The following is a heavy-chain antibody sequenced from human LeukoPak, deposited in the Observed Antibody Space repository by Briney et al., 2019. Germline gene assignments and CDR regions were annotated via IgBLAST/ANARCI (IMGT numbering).Heavy chain of an antibody. CDR1: GGSISSSNW. D-gene: IGHD3-22*01. Sequence: PSETLSLTCAVSGGSISSSNWWSWVRQAPGKGLEWVSVIYSGGSTYYADSVKGRFTISRDNSKNTLYLQMNSLRAEDTAVYYCARGHYYYDSSGYLRDYDAFDIWGQGTMVTVSS. CDR2: IYSGGST. V-gene: IGHV3-53*01. CDR3: ARGHYYYDSSGYLRDYDAFDI. J-gene: IGHJ3*02.